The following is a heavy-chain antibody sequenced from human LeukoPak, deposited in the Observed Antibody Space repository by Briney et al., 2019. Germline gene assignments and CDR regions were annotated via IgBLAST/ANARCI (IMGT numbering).Heavy chain of an antibody. Sequence: GGSLRLSCVASGFTFSTYWMSWVRQAPGKGLEWVANIKQDGSEKYYVDSLKGRFTISRDNAKNSLFLQMNTLRPEDTAVYYCARDPYSSTWSYGMDVWGQGTTVTVSS. V-gene: IGHV3-7*05. CDR1: GFTFSTYW. CDR3: ARDPYSSTWSYGMDV. D-gene: IGHD6-6*01. J-gene: IGHJ6*02. CDR2: IKQDGSEK.